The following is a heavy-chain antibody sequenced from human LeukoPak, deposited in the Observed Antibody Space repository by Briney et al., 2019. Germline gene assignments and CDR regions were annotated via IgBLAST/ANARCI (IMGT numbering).Heavy chain of an antibody. CDR2: IWYDGSNK. CDR3: ARDMLHGVVTPGDYYYYYGMDV. D-gene: IGHD4-23*01. V-gene: IGHV3-33*01. Sequence: GRSLRLSCAASGFTFSSYGMHWVRQAPGKGLERLAVIWYDGSNKYYADSVKGRFTISRDNSKNTLYLQMNSLRAEDTAVYYCARDMLHGVVTPGDYYYYYGMDVWGQGTTVTVSS. J-gene: IGHJ6*02. CDR1: GFTFSSYG.